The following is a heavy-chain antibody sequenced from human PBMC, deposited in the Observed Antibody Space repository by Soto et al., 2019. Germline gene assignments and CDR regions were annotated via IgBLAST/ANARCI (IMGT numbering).Heavy chain of an antibody. CDR1: GFTFSSYA. CDR3: VKGTPYNWNPRHFEY. Sequence: GGSLRLSCSASGFTFSSYAMHWVRQAPGKGLEYVSAISSNGGSTYYADSVKGRFTISRDNSKNTLYLQMSSLRAEDTAVYYCVKGTPYNWNPRHFEYWGQGTLVTVSS. D-gene: IGHD1-20*01. J-gene: IGHJ4*02. V-gene: IGHV3-64D*06. CDR2: ISSNGGST.